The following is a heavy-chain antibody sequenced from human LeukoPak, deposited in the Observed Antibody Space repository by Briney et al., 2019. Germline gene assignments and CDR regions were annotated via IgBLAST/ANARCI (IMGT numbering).Heavy chain of an antibody. CDR3: ARDYYGSGSYYPTSNWFDP. J-gene: IGHJ5*02. Sequence: AAVSVSRMASGYTFTRYGISGVRPAPGQGREWMGWISAYNGNTNYAQTLQGRVTMTTDTSTSTAYRENRRMRSDETVEYYCARDYYGSGSYYPTSNWFDPWGQGTLVTVSS. CDR1: GYTFTRYG. V-gene: IGHV1-18*01. D-gene: IGHD3-10*01. CDR2: ISAYNGNT.